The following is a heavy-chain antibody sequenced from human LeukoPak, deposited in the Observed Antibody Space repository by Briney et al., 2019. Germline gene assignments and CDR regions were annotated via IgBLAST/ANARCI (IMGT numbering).Heavy chain of an antibody. CDR2: IVPIFGTA. Sequence: SVKVSCKASGGTFSSYAISWVRQAPGQGLEWMGGIVPIFGTANYAQKFQGRVTITADESTSTAYMELSSLRSEDTAVYYCARVMGYYDSSGYYNWFDPWGQGTLVTVSS. V-gene: IGHV1-69*13. CDR3: ARVMGYYDSSGYYNWFDP. D-gene: IGHD3-22*01. CDR1: GGTFSSYA. J-gene: IGHJ5*02.